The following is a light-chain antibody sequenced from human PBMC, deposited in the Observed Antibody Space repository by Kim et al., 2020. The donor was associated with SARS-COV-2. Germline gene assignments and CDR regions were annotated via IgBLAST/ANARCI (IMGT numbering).Light chain of an antibody. CDR3: QQYYSAPLP. CDR2: WAS. CDR1: QSVLHSSNKRNF. V-gene: IGKV4-1*01. J-gene: IGKJ1*01. Sequence: ATINCKSSQSVLHSSNKRNFLAWYQHKPRQPPKLLIYWASTRAAGVPDRFSGSGSETDFSLTISNLQAEDVAVYYCQQYYSAPLPFGPGTKVEIK.